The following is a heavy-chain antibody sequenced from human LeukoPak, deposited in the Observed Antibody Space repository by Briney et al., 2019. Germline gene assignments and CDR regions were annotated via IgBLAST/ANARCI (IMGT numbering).Heavy chain of an antibody. CDR3: ARDYRFDYDSSGYHDWYFDL. V-gene: IGHV4-61*01. D-gene: IGHD3-22*01. Sequence: SETLSLTCTVSGGSISSSSYYWGWIRQPPGKGLEWIGYIYYSGSTNYNPSLKSRVTISVDTSKNQFSLKLSSVTAADTAVYYCARDYRFDYDSSGYHDWYFDLWGRGTLVTVSS. J-gene: IGHJ2*01. CDR2: IYYSGST. CDR1: GGSISSSSYY.